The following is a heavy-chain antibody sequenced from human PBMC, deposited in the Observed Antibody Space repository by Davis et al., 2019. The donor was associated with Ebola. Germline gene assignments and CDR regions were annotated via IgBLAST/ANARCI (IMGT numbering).Heavy chain of an antibody. CDR3: TTAVPIFGPIFYFDY. D-gene: IGHD3-3*01. J-gene: IGHJ4*02. CDR1: GFTFSNAW. CDR2: IKGKTDGGTT. V-gene: IGHV3-15*01. Sequence: GGSLRLSCAASGFTFSNAWMSWVRRAPGKGLEWVGRIKGKTDGGTTDYAPPVKGRFTISRDDSKNTLYLQMNSLKTEDTAVYYCTTAVPIFGPIFYFDYWGQGTLVTVSS.